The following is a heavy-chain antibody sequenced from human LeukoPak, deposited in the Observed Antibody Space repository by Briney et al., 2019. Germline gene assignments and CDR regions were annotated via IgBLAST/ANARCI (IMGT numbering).Heavy chain of an antibody. Sequence: PGGSLRLSCAASGFTVSSNYMSWVRQAPGKGLEWVSVIYSGGSTYYADSVKGRFTISRDNSKNTLYLQMNSLRAEDTAVYYCARGGLYYYYGMDVWGQGTTVTVSS. CDR3: ARGGLYYYYGMDV. V-gene: IGHV3-53*01. J-gene: IGHJ6*02. CDR1: GFTVSSNY. CDR2: IYSGGST.